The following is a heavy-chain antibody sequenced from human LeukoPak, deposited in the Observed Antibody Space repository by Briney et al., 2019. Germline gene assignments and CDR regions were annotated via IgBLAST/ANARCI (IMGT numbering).Heavy chain of an antibody. CDR3: AREWTDSGSYSRHFDY. D-gene: IGHD1-26*01. CDR2: ISAYNGKT. J-gene: IGHJ4*02. V-gene: IGHV1-18*03. CDR1: GYTFTNYG. Sequence: ASVKVSCKTSGYTFTNYGINWVRQAPGQGLEWMGWISAYNGKTNYAQKLQGRVTMTEDTSTDTAYMELSSLRSEDMAVYYCAREWTDSGSYSRHFDYWGQGTLVTVSS.